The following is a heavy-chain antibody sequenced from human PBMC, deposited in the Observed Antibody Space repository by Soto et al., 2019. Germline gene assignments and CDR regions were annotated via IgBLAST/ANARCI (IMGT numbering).Heavy chain of an antibody. J-gene: IGHJ3*02. V-gene: IGHV3-15*07. D-gene: IGHD3-16*02. CDR2: IKSKTDGGTT. Sequence: EVQLVESGGGLVKPGGSLRLSCAASGFTFSNAWMNWVRQAPGKCLEWVGRIKSKTDGGTTDYAAPVKGRFTISRDDSRNTLYLQMNSLKTEDTAVYYCSPEQGDYVWGSYRPSSTFDIWGQGTMVTVSS. CDR3: SPEQGDYVWGSYRPSSTFDI. CDR1: GFTFSNAW.